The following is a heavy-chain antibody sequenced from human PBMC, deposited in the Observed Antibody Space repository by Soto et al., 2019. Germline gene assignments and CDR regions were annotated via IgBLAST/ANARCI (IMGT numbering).Heavy chain of an antibody. CDR3: ARGRGESCGGDCYEYFDS. V-gene: IGHV3-7*04. CDR1: GFTFSSYW. Sequence: EVQLVESGGGLVQPGGSLRLSCAASGFTFSSYWMSWVRQAPGKGLEWVANIKEDGSEKYYVDSVKGRFTISKDNAKNSIYLQMNSLRAEDTAEYYCARGRGESCGGDCYEYFDSWGQGTLVTVSS. D-gene: IGHD2-21*01. J-gene: IGHJ4*02. CDR2: IKEDGSEK.